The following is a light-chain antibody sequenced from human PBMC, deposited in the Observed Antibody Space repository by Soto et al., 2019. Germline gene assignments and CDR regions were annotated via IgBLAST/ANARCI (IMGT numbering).Light chain of an antibody. CDR1: QVISTS. CDR3: QHYNSYSEA. J-gene: IGKJ1*01. CDR2: KAS. Sequence: DIQLTQSPSFLSPSIGGSVTITCRASQVISTSLAWYQVKPGKAPKLLIYKASTLKSGVPSRFSGSGSGTEFTLTISSLQPDDFATYYCQHYNSYSEAFGQGTKVDIK. V-gene: IGKV1-5*03.